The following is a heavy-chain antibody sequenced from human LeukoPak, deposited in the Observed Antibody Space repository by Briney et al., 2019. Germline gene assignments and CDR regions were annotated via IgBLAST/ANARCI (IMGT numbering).Heavy chain of an antibody. CDR3: AKDPSLRLTADF. D-gene: IGHD6-19*01. CDR2: VSYDGSNK. Sequence: GGSLRLSCAASGFTFSHYGMHWVRQAPGKGLEWVALVSYDGSNKYYADSVKGRFTISKDTSKNTLYLQMNSLRDEDTAVYYCAKDPSLRLTADFWGQGTLVTVSS. V-gene: IGHV3-30*18. J-gene: IGHJ4*02. CDR1: GFTFSHYG.